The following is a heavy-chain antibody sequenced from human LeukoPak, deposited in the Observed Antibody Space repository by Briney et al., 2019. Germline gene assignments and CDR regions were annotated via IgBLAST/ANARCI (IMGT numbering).Heavy chain of an antibody. D-gene: IGHD2-15*01. V-gene: IGHV3-23*05. CDR3: ETVAATYDY. Sequence: GGSLRLSCAASGFTFSSSDMSWVRQAPGSGLEWVSSIRHSDSNTYYADSVMGRFTISRDNSKNTLYLQMNSLRAEDTAVYYCETVAATYDYWGQGTLVTVSS. CDR2: IRHSDSNT. CDR1: GFTFSSSD. J-gene: IGHJ4*02.